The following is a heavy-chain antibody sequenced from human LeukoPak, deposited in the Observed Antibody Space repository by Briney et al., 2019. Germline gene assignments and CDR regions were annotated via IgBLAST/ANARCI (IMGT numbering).Heavy chain of an antibody. V-gene: IGHV3-53*05. CDR2: IYSGGST. Sequence: AGGSLRLSCAASGFTVSSNYMSWVRQAPGKGLEWVSVIYSGGSTYYADSVKGRFTISRDNSKNTLYLQMNSLRAEDTAVYYCARLKAVAGMNLPTDYWGQGTLVTVSS. D-gene: IGHD6-19*01. CDR1: GFTVSSNY. CDR3: ARLKAVAGMNLPTDY. J-gene: IGHJ4*02.